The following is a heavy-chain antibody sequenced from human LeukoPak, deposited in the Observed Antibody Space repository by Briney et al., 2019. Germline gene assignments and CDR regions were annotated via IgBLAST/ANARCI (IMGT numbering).Heavy chain of an antibody. Sequence: SETLSLTCTVSGGSISSSSYYWGWIRQPPGKGLEWIGSIYYSGSTYYNPSLKSRVTISVDTSKNQFSLKLSSVTAADTAVYYCASLSYSSSWEWGQGTLVTVSS. V-gene: IGHV4-39*01. CDR1: GGSISSSSYY. D-gene: IGHD6-13*01. CDR2: IYYSGST. J-gene: IGHJ4*02. CDR3: ASLSYSSSWE.